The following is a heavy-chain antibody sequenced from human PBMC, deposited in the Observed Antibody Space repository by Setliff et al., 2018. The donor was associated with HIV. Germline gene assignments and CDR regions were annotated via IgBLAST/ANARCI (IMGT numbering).Heavy chain of an antibody. CDR2: IYYSGST. V-gene: IGHV4-39*01. D-gene: IGHD3-10*01. CDR1: GGSISSSSYY. J-gene: IGHJ4*02. Sequence: PSETLSLTCTVSGGSISSSSYYWGWIRQPPGKGLEWIGSIYYSGSTYYNPSLKSRVTISVDTSKNQFSLKLSSVTAADTAVYYCARKATYYYGSGSSNDYWGQGTPVTVSS. CDR3: ARKATYYYGSGSSNDY.